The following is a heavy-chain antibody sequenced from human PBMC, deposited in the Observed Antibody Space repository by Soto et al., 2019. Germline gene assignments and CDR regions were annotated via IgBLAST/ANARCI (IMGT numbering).Heavy chain of an antibody. J-gene: IGHJ4*02. D-gene: IGHD1-1*01. Sequence: QVQLMESGGGVVQPGGSLRLSFVTSGFTFSSHSMHWFRQAPGKGLEWVAVTSANDGTKFYTDSVKGRFTVSRDNSKNTLYLQMNSLRVEDTAVYYRAREVVTTQWYFDNWGQGILVIVSS. CDR2: TSANDGTK. V-gene: IGHV3-30-3*01. CDR1: GFTFSSHS. CDR3: AREVVTTQWYFDN.